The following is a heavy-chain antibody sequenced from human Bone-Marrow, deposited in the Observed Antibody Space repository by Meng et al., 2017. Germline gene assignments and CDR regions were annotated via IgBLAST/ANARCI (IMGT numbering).Heavy chain of an antibody. D-gene: IGHD6-19*01. CDR1: GGSISSSSYY. J-gene: IGHJ1*01. CDR3: ARVRIDSSGWYSIQH. Sequence: QLRLPVAGPGLVKPSETLSLTCTVSGGSISSSSYYWGWIRQPPGKGLEWIGSIYYSGSTYYNPSLKSRVTISVDTSKNQFSLKLSSVTAADTTVYYCARVRIDSSGWYSIQHWGQGTLVTVSS. CDR2: IYYSGST. V-gene: IGHV4-39*07.